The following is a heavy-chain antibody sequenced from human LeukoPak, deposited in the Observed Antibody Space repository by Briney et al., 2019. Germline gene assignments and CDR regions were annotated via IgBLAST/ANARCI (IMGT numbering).Heavy chain of an antibody. CDR2: ISGGGGA. V-gene: IGHV3-23*01. D-gene: IGHD6-19*01. J-gene: IGHJ5*02. CDR3: ARCTIGDGSGWCTWFDH. Sequence: QPGGSLRLSCAASGFTFSSHTMNWVRQAPGKGLQWVSSISGGGGAYYADSVKGRFTVSRDNFKNTMFLQMENLRAEDTAVYYCARCTIGDGSGWCTWFDHWGQGTLVTVSS. CDR1: GFTFSSHT.